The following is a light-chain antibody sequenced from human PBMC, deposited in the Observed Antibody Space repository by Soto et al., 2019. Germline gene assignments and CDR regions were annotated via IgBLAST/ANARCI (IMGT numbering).Light chain of an antibody. CDR3: QQYNSYSWT. J-gene: IGKJ1*01. CDR1: QSISSW. CDR2: DAS. V-gene: IGKV1-5*01. Sequence: DVQMTKSKSTLSASVGDRVTITCRASQSISSWLAWYQQKPGKAPKLLIYDASSLESGVPSRFSGSGSGTEFTLTISSLQPDDFATYYCQQYNSYSWTFGQGSKVDI.